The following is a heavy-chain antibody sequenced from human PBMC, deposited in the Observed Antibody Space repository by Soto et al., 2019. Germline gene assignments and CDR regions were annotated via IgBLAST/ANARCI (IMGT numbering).Heavy chain of an antibody. V-gene: IGHV2-5*02. CDR3: AHIVVAGLGYYFDY. J-gene: IGHJ4*02. Sequence: QITLKESGPTPVKPTQTLALTCTLSGFSLSSTRMDVGWIRQPPGKALEWLALIYWDDDKRYSPFLKSRLTITKDTSKNQVVLTMSNMDPVDTARYYCAHIVVAGLGYYFDYWGQGTLVTVSS. D-gene: IGHD6-19*01. CDR2: IYWDDDK. CDR1: GFSLSSTRMD.